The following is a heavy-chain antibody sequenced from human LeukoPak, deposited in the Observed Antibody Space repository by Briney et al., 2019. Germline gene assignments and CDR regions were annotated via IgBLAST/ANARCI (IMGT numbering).Heavy chain of an antibody. CDR1: GGSTTNSY. V-gene: IGHV4-4*07. CDR3: ARIFDRDV. J-gene: IGHJ3*01. D-gene: IGHD3-9*01. Sequence: XLXXTCTVSGGSTTNSYWSWLRHSAGTGMEWIGRIHATGSTNYNPSLTSRVSISLDMPTNQFSLTLSAVTVADTATYYCARIFDRDVWGQGTLVTVSP. CDR2: IHATGST.